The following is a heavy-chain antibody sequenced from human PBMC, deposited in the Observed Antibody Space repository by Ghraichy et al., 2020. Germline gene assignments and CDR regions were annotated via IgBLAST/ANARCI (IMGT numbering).Heavy chain of an antibody. J-gene: IGHJ4*02. D-gene: IGHD6-19*01. CDR2: IYYSGST. Sequence: ETLSLTCTVSGVSISRSGYYWGWIRQPPGKGLEWIGSIYYSGSTYYNPSLKSRVTISVDTSKNQFSLKLSSVTAADTAAYYCARQRAPVAPFDYWGQGTLVTVPS. CDR3: ARQRAPVAPFDY. V-gene: IGHV4-39*01. CDR1: GVSISRSGYY.